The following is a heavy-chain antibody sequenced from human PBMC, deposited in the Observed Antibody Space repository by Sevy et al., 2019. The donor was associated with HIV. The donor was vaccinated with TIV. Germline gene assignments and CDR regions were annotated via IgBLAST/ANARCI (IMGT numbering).Heavy chain of an antibody. CDR1: GYTFTTYA. Sequence: ASVKVSCKASGYTFTTYAINWVRQAPGQGLEWMAWINTNTGNPTYSQGFTGRFVFSLDTSVSTAYLQISSLKTEATAVYFCARDTTQPAVVPAALRDYYYYAMDVWGQGTTVTVSS. V-gene: IGHV7-4-1*02. CDR3: ARDTTQPAVVPAALRDYYYYAMDV. CDR2: INTNTGNP. J-gene: IGHJ6*02. D-gene: IGHD2-2*01.